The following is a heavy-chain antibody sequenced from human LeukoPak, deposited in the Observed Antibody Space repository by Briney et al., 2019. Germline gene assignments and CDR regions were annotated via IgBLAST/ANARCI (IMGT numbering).Heavy chain of an antibody. V-gene: IGHV3-53*01. CDR2: IYSGGNT. J-gene: IGHJ4*02. Sequence: GGSLRLSCTVSGFTFSSNSMSWVRQAPGKGLEWVSFIYSGGNTHYSDSVKGRFTTSRDNSKNTLYLQMNSLRAEDTAVYYCARRAGEYSHPYDYWGQGTLVTVSS. CDR3: ARRAGEYSHPYDY. CDR1: GFTFSSNS. D-gene: IGHD4-17*01.